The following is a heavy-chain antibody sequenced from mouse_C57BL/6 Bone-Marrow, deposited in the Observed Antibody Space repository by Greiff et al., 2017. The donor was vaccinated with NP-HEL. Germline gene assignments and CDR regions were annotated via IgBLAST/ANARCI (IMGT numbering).Heavy chain of an antibody. D-gene: IGHD2-4*01. CDR2: ISSGSSTI. CDR1: GFTFSDYG. Sequence: EVQGVESGGGLVKPGGSLKLSCAASGFTFSDYGMHWVRQAPEKGLEWVAYISSGSSTIYYADTVKGRFTISRDNAKNTLFLQMTSLRSEDTAMYYCARSYYDYDGGAMDYWGQGTSVTVSS. V-gene: IGHV5-17*01. J-gene: IGHJ4*01. CDR3: ARSYYDYDGGAMDY.